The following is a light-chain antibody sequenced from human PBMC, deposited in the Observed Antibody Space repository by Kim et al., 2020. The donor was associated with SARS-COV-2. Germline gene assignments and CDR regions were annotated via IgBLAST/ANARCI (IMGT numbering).Light chain of an antibody. CDR2: GAS. J-gene: IGKJ2*01. CDR1: QSLTGSF. V-gene: IGKV3-20*01. CDR3: QQYGGSPQT. Sequence: SPGEKATLSCRASQSLTGSFLAWYQQKPGQATRLLIYGASSRASGIPDRFSGSGSGTDFTLTINRLAPEDIAVYYCQQYGGSPQTFGQGTKLEI.